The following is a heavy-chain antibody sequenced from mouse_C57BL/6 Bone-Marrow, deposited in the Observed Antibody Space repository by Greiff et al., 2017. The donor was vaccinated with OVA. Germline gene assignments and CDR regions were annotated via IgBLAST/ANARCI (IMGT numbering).Heavy chain of an antibody. D-gene: IGHD3-2*02. CDR2: IYPGDGDT. V-gene: IGHV1-82*01. Sequence: LVESGPELVKPGASVKISCKASGYAFSSSWMNWVKQRPGKGLEWIGRIYPGDGDTNYNGKFKGKATLTADKSSSTAYMQLSSLTSEDSAVYFCARRGDSSGYRFDYWGQGTTLTVSS. CDR3: ARRGDSSGYRFDY. J-gene: IGHJ2*01. CDR1: GYAFSSSW.